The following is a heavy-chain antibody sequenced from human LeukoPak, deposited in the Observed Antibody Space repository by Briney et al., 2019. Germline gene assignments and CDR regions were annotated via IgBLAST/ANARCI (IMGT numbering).Heavy chain of an antibody. CDR2: IYYSGST. V-gene: IGHV4-59*08. CDR1: GASISTYY. CDR3: ARQVGAAYYFDY. J-gene: IGHJ4*02. Sequence: SEALSLTCTVSGASISTYYWSWIRQPPGKGLEWIGYIYYSGSTNYNPSLKSRVTISVDTSKNQFSLKLSSVTAADTAVYYCARQVGAAYYFDYWGQGTLVTVSS. D-gene: IGHD2-15*01.